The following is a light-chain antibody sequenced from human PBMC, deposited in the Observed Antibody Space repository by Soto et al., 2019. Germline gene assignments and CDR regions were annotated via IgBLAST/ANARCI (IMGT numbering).Light chain of an antibody. J-gene: IGKJ3*01. CDR3: HQGKTFPFT. CDR2: TVP. V-gene: IGKV1-12*01. Sequence: IQMTQSTSSVSASVGDTVTLSCETSHGVSGWLAWYQQKPGKAPTLLIYTVPNLQSGVPSRFSGSGSGTDFSLTITNLQPEDFATYFCHQGKTFPFTFGPGTKVEVK. CDR1: HGVSGW.